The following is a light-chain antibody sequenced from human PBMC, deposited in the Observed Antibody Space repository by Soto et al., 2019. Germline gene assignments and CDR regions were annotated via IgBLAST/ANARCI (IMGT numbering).Light chain of an antibody. J-gene: IGKJ2*01. Sequence: IQMTQSPSSLSASVGDRVTITCRASQGINTYLVWFQQKPGKAPKSLIHSASSLQTGVPSRFSGSGSGTDVTLNISSLQPDDFATYYRQQYQSYPHTFGQGTRLDI. V-gene: IGKV1-16*01. CDR1: QGINTY. CDR3: QQYQSYPHT. CDR2: SAS.